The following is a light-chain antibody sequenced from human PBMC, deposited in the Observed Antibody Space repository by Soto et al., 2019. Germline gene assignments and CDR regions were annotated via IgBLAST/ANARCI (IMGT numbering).Light chain of an antibody. Sequence: QSALTQPASVSGSPGQSITISCTGTSSDVGGHSYVSWYQQHPGKAPKLMIYDVSNRPSGVSNRLSGSKSGNTASLTISGLQAEDEADYYCSSYTSSATLVFGGGTKLTVL. CDR2: DVS. J-gene: IGLJ2*01. CDR3: SSYTSSATLV. CDR1: SSDVGGHSY. V-gene: IGLV2-14*01.